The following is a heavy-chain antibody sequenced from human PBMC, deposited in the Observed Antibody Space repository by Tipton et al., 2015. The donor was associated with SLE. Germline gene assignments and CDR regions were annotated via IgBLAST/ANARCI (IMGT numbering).Heavy chain of an antibody. J-gene: IGHJ6*02. V-gene: IGHV4-34*01. CDR1: GGSFSGYY. Sequence: TLSLTCAVYGGSFSGYYWSWIRQPPGKGLEWIGEINHSGSTNYNPSLKSRVTISVDTSKNQFSLKLSSVTAADTAVYYCARDLLWFGERYYYGMDVWGQGTTVTVSS. CDR3: ARDLLWFGERYYYGMDV. CDR2: INHSGST. D-gene: IGHD3-10*01.